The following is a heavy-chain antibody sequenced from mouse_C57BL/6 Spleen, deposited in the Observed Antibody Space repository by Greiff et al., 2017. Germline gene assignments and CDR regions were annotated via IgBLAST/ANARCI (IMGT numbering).Heavy chain of an antibody. Sequence: VHVKQSGTELVKPGASVKLSCTASGFNIKDYYMHWVKQRTEQGLEWIGRIDPEDGETKYAPKFQGKATITADTSSNTAYLQLSSLTSEDTAVYYCARFYYYGSSHYYAMDYWGQGTSVTVSS. CDR1: GFNIKDYY. CDR3: ARFYYYGSSHYYAMDY. D-gene: IGHD1-1*01. V-gene: IGHV14-2*01. CDR2: IDPEDGET. J-gene: IGHJ4*01.